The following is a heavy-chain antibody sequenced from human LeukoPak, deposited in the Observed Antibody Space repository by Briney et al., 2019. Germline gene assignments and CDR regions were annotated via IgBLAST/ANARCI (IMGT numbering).Heavy chain of an antibody. CDR2: ISSSSSYI. D-gene: IGHD3-10*01. V-gene: IGHV3-21*01. CDR3: ARDAASLL. Sequence: GGSLRLSCAASGFSFSSYSMNWVRQAPGKGLEWVSSISSSSSYIYYADSVRGRFTTSRDNAKNSLYLQMNSLRAEDTAVYYCARDAASLLWGQGTLVTVSS. CDR1: GFSFSSYS. J-gene: IGHJ4*02.